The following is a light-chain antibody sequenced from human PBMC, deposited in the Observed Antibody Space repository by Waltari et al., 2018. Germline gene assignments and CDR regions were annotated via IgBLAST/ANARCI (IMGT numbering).Light chain of an antibody. Sequence: IVLTQSPATLSLSPGERATLSCRASESVSSYVAWYQQKPGQVPRLLIYDASYRATGIPARFSGSGSETDFTLTIDSLEPEDFALYYCHQRSHWPVSFGQGTRLEI. V-gene: IGKV3-11*01. CDR3: HQRSHWPVS. CDR2: DAS. CDR1: ESVSSY. J-gene: IGKJ2*03.